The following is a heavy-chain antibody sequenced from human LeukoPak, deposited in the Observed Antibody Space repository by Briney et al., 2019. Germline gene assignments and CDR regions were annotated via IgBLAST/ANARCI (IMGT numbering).Heavy chain of an antibody. J-gene: IGHJ5*02. CDR2: TSSSSSYI. CDR1: GFTFSSYS. V-gene: IGHV3-21*01. Sequence: GGFLRLSCAASGFTFSSYSMNWVRQAPGKGLEWVSSTSSSSSYIYYADSVKGRFTISRDNAKNSLYLQMTSLRAEDTAVYYCARDIVASVSAWGQGTLVTVSS. D-gene: IGHD5-12*01. CDR3: ARDIVASVSA.